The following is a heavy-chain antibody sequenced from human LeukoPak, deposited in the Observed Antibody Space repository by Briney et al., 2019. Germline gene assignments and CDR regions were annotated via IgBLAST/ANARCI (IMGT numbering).Heavy chain of an antibody. V-gene: IGHV1-2*02. J-gene: IGHJ4*02. Sequence: GSSVKVSCKASGYTFTSYGISWVRQAPGQGLEWMGWINPNSGGTNYAQKFQGRVTMTRDTSISTAYMELSRLRSDDTAVYYCARDSGITIFNWGQGTLVTVSS. CDR2: INPNSGGT. CDR1: GYTFTSYG. CDR3: ARDSGITIFN. D-gene: IGHD3-9*01.